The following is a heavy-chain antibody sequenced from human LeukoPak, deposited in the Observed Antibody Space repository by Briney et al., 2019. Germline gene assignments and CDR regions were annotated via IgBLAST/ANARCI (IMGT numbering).Heavy chain of an antibody. CDR2: FIPIFATA. CDR3: ARGPITTRSHFDY. V-gene: IGHV1-69*13. J-gene: IGHJ4*02. Sequence: ASVKVSCKASGGTFSSYAISWVRQAPGQGLEWMGGFIPIFATANYAQKFQGRVTITADGSTSTAYMELSSLRSEDTAVYYCARGPITTRSHFDYWGQGTLVTVSS. CDR1: GGTFSSYA. D-gene: IGHD3-22*01.